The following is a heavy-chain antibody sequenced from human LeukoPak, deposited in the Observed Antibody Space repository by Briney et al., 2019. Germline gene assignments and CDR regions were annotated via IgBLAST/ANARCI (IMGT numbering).Heavy chain of an antibody. V-gene: IGHV3-11*01. CDR1: GFSFSDSY. CDR2: IKSSDTST. Sequence: GGSLRLSCAASGFSFSDSYMSWIRQAPGQGLEWLSYIKSSDTSTFYADSVKGRFTVSRDNAKDSLYLQMNSLRAEDTAVYYCARRGNMSSHAFDIWGQGTVVTVSS. CDR3: ARRGNMSSHAFDI. D-gene: IGHD2/OR15-2a*01. J-gene: IGHJ3*02.